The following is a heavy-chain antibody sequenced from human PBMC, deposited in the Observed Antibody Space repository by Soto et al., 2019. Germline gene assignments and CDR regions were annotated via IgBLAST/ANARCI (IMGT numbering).Heavy chain of an antibody. J-gene: IGHJ4*02. Sequence: GGSLRLSCAASGFAFSSYTMSWVRQAPGKGLEWVSSITISSTYIYYTDSVKGRFTISRDNARNSLYLQMNSLRAEDTALYYCASSYGPFDSWGQGPLVTVSS. CDR2: ITISSTYI. CDR3: ASSYGPFDS. CDR1: GFAFSSYT. V-gene: IGHV3-21*06. D-gene: IGHD3-10*01.